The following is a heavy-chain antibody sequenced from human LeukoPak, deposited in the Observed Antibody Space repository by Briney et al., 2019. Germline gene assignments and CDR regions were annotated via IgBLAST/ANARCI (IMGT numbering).Heavy chain of an antibody. D-gene: IGHD4-17*01. V-gene: IGHV1-2*02. CDR3: ARVGPYGDYVGYYFDY. CDR2: INPNSGGT. Sequence: ASVKVSCKASGYTFTGYYMHWVRQAPGQGLEWMGWINPNSGGTNYAQKFQGGVTMTRDASISTAYMELSRLRSDDTAVYYCARVGPYGDYVGYYFDYWGQGTLVTVSS. CDR1: GYTFTGYY. J-gene: IGHJ4*02.